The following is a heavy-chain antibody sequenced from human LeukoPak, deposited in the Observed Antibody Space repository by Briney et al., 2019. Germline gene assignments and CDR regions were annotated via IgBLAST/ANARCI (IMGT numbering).Heavy chain of an antibody. CDR2: IWFDGSNK. V-gene: IGHV3-33*01. J-gene: IGHJ4*02. CDR3: ARDGVFISSSSDNYFDS. D-gene: IGHD6-6*01. Sequence: GGSQTLLCTITGFPQSTCHEHGVRQAPGKGLEWVAVIWFDGSNKYYADSVKGRFTISRDDSKNTLYLQMNSLRAADTAVYYCARDGVFISSSSDNYFDSWGQGTLVTVSS. CDR1: GFPQSTCH.